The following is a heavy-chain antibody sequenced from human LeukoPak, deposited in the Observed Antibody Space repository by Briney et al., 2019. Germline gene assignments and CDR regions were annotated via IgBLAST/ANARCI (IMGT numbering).Heavy chain of an antibody. D-gene: IGHD3-9*01. CDR3: ARGPQYYDILTGYIDY. J-gene: IGHJ4*02. CDR1: GFTFSSYA. CDR2: ISYDGSNK. V-gene: IGHV3-30-3*01. Sequence: PGGSLRLSCAASGFTFSSYAMHWVRQAPGKGLEWVAVISYDGSNKYYADSVKGRFTISRDNSKNTLYLQMNSLRAEDTAVYCCARGPQYYDILTGYIDYWGQGTLVTVSS.